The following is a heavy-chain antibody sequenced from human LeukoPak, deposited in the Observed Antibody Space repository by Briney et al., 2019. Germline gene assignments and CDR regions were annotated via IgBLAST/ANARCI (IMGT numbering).Heavy chain of an antibody. D-gene: IGHD5-18*01. V-gene: IGHV5-51*01. Sequence: GESLKISCRGSGYSFTSYWIGWVRQMPGKGLEWMGIIYPGDSDTRYSPSFQGQVTISADKSISTAYLQWSSLKASDTAMYYCATYSYGTIYHFDYWGQGTLVTVSS. CDR1: GYSFTSYW. CDR3: ATYSYGTIYHFDY. J-gene: IGHJ4*02. CDR2: IYPGDSDT.